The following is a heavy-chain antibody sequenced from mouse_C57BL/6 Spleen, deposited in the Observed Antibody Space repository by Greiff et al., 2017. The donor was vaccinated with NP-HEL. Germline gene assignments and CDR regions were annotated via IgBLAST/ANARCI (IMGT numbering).Heavy chain of an antibody. CDR2: ISDGGSYT. V-gene: IGHV5-4*01. J-gene: IGHJ1*03. CDR1: GFTFSSYA. D-gene: IGHD2-3*01. CDR3: ARDRGDGYYWYFDV. Sequence: EVQLQQSGGGLVKPGGSLKLSCAASGFTFSSYAMSWVRQTPEKRLEWVATISDGGSYTYYPDNVKGRFTISRDNAKNNLYLQMSHLKAEDTAMYYCARDRGDGYYWYFDVWGTGTTVTVSS.